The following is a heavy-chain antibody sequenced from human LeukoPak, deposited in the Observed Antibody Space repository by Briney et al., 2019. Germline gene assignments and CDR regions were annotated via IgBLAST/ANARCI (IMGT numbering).Heavy chain of an antibody. CDR1: VYTFTTYG. CDR2: ISGYNGNT. CDR3: ARGDYGGNPDD. J-gene: IGHJ4*02. Sequence: ASVKVTCKASVYTFTTYGITWVRQAPGQGLEWMGWISGYNGNTIYAQKLQGRVTMTTDTSTSTAYMGLRSLRSDDTAVYYCARGDYGGNPDDWGQGTLVTVSS. V-gene: IGHV1-18*01. D-gene: IGHD4-23*01.